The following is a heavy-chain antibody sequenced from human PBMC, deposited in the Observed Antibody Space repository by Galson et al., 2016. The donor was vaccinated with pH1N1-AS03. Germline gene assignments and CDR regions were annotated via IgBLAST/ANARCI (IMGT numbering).Heavy chain of an antibody. CDR1: GYSFPTYR. Sequence: SVKVSCKASGYSFPTYRFNWVRQAPGQGLEWLGWISAYSGDTHYARKFQGRVTLTTDTSTSTAYMELRSLTSDETAVYYCARAHYNADYVPDFWGQGTLVTVSS. V-gene: IGHV1-18*04. J-gene: IGHJ4*02. D-gene: IGHD4-17*01. CDR3: ARAHYNADYVPDF. CDR2: ISAYSGDT.